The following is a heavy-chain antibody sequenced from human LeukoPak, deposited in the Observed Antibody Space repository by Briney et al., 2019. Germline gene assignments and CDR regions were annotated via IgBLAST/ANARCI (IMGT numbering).Heavy chain of an antibody. Sequence: SETLSLTCTVSGGSLRSYYWSWIRQPARKGLEWVGRIDTSGSTKYSPSLKSRVTMSVDTSKNQFSLKLGSVTAADTAVYYCATRIGGGSSYYFDYWGQGTLATVSS. V-gene: IGHV4-4*07. CDR2: IDTSGST. CDR3: ATRIGGGSSYYFDY. D-gene: IGHD6-6*01. J-gene: IGHJ4*02. CDR1: GGSLRSYY.